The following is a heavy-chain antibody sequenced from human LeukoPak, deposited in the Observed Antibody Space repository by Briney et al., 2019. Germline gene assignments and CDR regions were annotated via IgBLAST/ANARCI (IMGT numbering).Heavy chain of an antibody. CDR2: ISKNGRNT. V-gene: IGHV3-64*01. CDR1: GFTVSSNY. Sequence: GGSLRLSCAASGFTVSSNYMSWVRQAPGKGLEFVSAISKNGRNTYYGNSMKGRFTISRDISKNTLYLQMGSLRPEDMAVYYCARVDSGSACASWGQGILVTVSS. D-gene: IGHD6-19*01. CDR3: ARVDSGSACAS. J-gene: IGHJ1*01.